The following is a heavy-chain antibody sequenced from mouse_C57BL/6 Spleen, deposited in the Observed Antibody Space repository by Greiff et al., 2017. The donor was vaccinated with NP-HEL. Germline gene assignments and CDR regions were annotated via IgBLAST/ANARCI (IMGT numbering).Heavy chain of an antibody. J-gene: IGHJ3*01. V-gene: IGHV1-63*01. CDR3: ARRGYDYDGFAY. D-gene: IGHD2-4*01. CDR2: IYPGGGYT. CDR1: GYTFTNYW. Sequence: QVQLQQSGAELVRPGTSVKMSCKASGYTFTNYWIGWAKQRPGHGLEWIGDIYPGGGYTNYNEKFKGKATLTADKSSSTAYMQVSSLTSEDSAIYYCARRGYDYDGFAYWGQGTLVTVSA.